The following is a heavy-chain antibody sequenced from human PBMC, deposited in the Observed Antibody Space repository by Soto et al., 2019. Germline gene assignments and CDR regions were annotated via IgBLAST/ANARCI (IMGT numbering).Heavy chain of an antibody. CDR2: IYYNGNT. CDR1: GESIRSGDHY. V-gene: IGHV4-30-4*01. D-gene: IGHD2-15*01. Sequence: SETLSLTCSVSGESIRSGDHYWSWIRQPPGKGLEWIGYIYYNGNTYYNPSLKSRVYISVDTSTNQFSLKLSAVTAADTAVYYCARDAGYCNGVSCYPYNMDVWGQGTTVT. J-gene: IGHJ6*03. CDR3: ARDAGYCNGVSCYPYNMDV.